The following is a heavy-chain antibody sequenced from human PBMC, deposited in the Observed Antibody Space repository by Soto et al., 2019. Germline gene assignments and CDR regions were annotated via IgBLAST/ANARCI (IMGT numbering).Heavy chain of an antibody. CDR2: ITDSGGRT. Sequence: PGGSLRLSCAASQFIFSTYAMTWVRQAPGKGLEWVSTITDSGGRTYYADAVKGRFTISRDNSKNTLYLQMNSLRAEDTAVYYCARGAYYYDSSGLSYWGQGTLVTVSS. CDR3: ARGAYYYDSSGLSY. D-gene: IGHD3-22*01. V-gene: IGHV3-23*01. J-gene: IGHJ4*02. CDR1: QFIFSTYA.